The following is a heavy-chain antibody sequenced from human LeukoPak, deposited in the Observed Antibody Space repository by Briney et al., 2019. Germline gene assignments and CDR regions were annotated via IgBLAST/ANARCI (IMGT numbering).Heavy chain of an antibody. D-gene: IGHD3-3*01. CDR1: GGSISSGSYY. V-gene: IGHV4-61*02. Sequence: PSQTLSLTCTVSGGSISSGSYYWSWIRQPAGKGLERIGRIYTSGSTNYNPSLKSRVTISVDTFKNRFSLKLSSVTAADTAVYYCARAVKGDFWSGYYPDYWGQGTLVTVSS. J-gene: IGHJ4*02. CDR3: ARAVKGDFWSGYYPDY. CDR2: IYTSGST.